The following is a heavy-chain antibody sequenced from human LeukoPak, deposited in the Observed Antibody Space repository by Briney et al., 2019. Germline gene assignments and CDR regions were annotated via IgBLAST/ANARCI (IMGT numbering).Heavy chain of an antibody. J-gene: IGHJ4*02. CDR3: ARGPNYGDRVDYFDY. D-gene: IGHD4-17*01. V-gene: IGHV3-7*01. Sequence: PGGSLRLSCAASGFIFRNHWMSWVRQVLGRGLEWVAHIKQDGNEKHYVDSVEGRFTLSRDDSKNSLYLQMNSLRVDDSAVYYCARGPNYGDRVDYFDYWGQGTLVTVSS. CDR1: GFIFRNHW. CDR2: IKQDGNEK.